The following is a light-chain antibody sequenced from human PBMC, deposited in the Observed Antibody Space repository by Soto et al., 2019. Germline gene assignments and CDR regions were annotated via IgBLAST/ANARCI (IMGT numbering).Light chain of an antibody. Sequence: DIQMTQSPSSLSASVGDRVTITCRAGQAINIYLAWYQQKPGKVPKLLISAASTLQSGVPSRFSGSGSGTDFTLTISSLQPEDVATYYCQKYDGAPLTFGGGTKVEIK. CDR2: AAS. CDR3: QKYDGAPLT. J-gene: IGKJ4*01. CDR1: QAINIY. V-gene: IGKV1-27*01.